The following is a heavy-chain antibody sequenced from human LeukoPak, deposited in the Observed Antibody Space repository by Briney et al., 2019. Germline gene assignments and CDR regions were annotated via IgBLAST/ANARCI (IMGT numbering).Heavy chain of an antibody. J-gene: IGHJ5*02. CDR3: ARVRDGLRSSWFDP. V-gene: IGHV1-18*01. CDR2: ISAYNGNT. CDR1: GYTFTSYG. D-gene: IGHD5-24*01. Sequence: ASVNVSCKAAGYTFTSYGISWVRQAPGQGREWVGWISAYNGNTNYAKNLQGRVTLTTDPSRSTAYMEMRSLRSDDTAVYYCARVRDGLRSSWFDPWGQGTLVTVSS.